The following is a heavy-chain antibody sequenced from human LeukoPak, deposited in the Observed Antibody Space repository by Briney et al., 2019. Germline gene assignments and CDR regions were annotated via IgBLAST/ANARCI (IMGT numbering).Heavy chain of an antibody. CDR3: SRTQSTIFGVVTQSFFDY. J-gene: IGHJ4*02. V-gene: IGHV5-51*01. D-gene: IGHD3-3*01. CDR1: GYSFTSYW. CDR2: IYPGDSDT. Sequence: GESLKISCKGSGYSFTSYWIGWVRQMPGKGLEWMGIIYPGDSDTRYSPSFPAQVTISADKYIRTPYLQWCSLKASDTAMYYCSRTQSTIFGVVTQSFFDYWGQGTLVTVSS.